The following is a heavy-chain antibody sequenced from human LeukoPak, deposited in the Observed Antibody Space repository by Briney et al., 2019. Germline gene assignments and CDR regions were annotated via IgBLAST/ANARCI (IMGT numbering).Heavy chain of an antibody. CDR3: ARVPRGSGSYLYTYYFDY. Sequence: GGSLRLSCAASGFTFSSYWMSWVRQVPGKGLEWVANIKQDGSEKYYVDSVKGRFTISRDNAKNSLYLQMNSLRAEDTAVYYCARVPRGSGSYLYTYYFDYWGQGTLVTVSS. V-gene: IGHV3-7*01. CDR1: GFTFSSYW. CDR2: IKQDGSEK. J-gene: IGHJ4*02. D-gene: IGHD1-26*01.